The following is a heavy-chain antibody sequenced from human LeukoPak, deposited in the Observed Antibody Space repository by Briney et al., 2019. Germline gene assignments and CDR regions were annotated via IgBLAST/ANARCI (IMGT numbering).Heavy chain of an antibody. J-gene: IGHJ4*02. V-gene: IGHV3-74*03. D-gene: IGHD3-9*01. CDR3: ARDLDWILFDY. Sequence: GRSLRLSCAASGFTFSTYWMHSVRQAPGKWLVWVARIRPEGTTTAYADSVKGRFTISRDNAKNTLFLQMNSLSAEDTAVYYCARDLDWILFDYWGQGTLVTVSS. CDR2: IRPEGTTT. CDR1: GFTFSTYW.